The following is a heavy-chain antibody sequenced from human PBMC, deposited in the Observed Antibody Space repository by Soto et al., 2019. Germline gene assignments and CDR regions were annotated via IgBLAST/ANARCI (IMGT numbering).Heavy chain of an antibody. CDR3: ARSRNLDV. J-gene: IGHJ6*02. D-gene: IGHD1-1*01. V-gene: IGHV4-34*02. CDR2: VNYLGNT. Sequence: QVQLQQWGAGLLKPSETLSLTCAVYGGSFSDYYWNWIRQPPGKGLEWIGEVNYLGNTNYSPSLLGRVTISIDTSKNQLSLELTSVTAADTVVYYCARSRNLDVWGQGTTVTVSS. CDR1: GGSFSDYY.